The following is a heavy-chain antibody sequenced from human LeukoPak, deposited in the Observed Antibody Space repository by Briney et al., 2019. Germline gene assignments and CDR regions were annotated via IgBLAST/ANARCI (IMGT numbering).Heavy chain of an antibody. CDR2: IYYSGST. Sequence: SETLSLTCTVSGGSISSGGYYWSWIRQHPGKGLEWIGYIYYSGSTNYNPSLKSRVTISVDTSKNQFSLKLSSVTAADTAVYYCARHHLLIAAAGTNWFDPWGQGTLVTVSS. V-gene: IGHV4-61*08. CDR1: GGSISSGGYY. D-gene: IGHD6-13*01. CDR3: ARHHLLIAAAGTNWFDP. J-gene: IGHJ5*02.